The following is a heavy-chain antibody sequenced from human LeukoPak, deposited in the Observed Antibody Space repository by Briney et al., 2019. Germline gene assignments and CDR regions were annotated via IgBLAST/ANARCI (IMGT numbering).Heavy chain of an antibody. CDR3: AKDGLVVPAAILPWASVYYYYYMDV. CDR2: ISGSGGST. V-gene: IGHV3-23*01. D-gene: IGHD2-2*01. Sequence: GGSLRLSCAASGFTFSSYAMSWVRQAPGKGLEWVSAISGSGGSTYYADSVKGRFTISRDNSKNTLYLQMNSLRTEDTAVYYCAKDGLVVPAAILPWASVYYYYYMDVWGKGTTVTVSS. J-gene: IGHJ6*03. CDR1: GFTFSSYA.